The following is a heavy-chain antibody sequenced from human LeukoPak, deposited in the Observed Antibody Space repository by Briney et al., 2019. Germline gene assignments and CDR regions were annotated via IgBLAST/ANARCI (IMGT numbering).Heavy chain of an antibody. CDR3: ATPVHDASLDY. J-gene: IGHJ4*02. CDR2: IWYDGSNK. V-gene: IGHV3-33*01. D-gene: IGHD2-2*01. Sequence: GGSLRLSCAASGYTFSSYGMPWVRQAPGKGLEWVAVIWYDGSNKYYADSVKGRFTISRDNSKNTLYLQMNSLRAEDTAVYYCATPVHDASLDYWGQGTLVTVSS. CDR1: GYTFSSYG.